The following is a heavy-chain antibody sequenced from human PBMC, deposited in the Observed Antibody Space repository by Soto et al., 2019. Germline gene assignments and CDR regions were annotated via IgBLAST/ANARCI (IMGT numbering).Heavy chain of an antibody. CDR1: GGSISSYY. D-gene: IGHD3-3*01. J-gene: IGHJ6*02. CDR2: IYYSGST. Sequence: SETLSLTCTVSGGSISSYYWSWIRQPPGKGLEWIGYIYYSGSTNYNPSLKSRVTISVDTSKNQFSLKLSSVTAADTAVYYCARSPRLRFLEWSYLPGGIDVWGQGTTVTVSS. V-gene: IGHV4-59*01. CDR3: ARSPRLRFLEWSYLPGGIDV.